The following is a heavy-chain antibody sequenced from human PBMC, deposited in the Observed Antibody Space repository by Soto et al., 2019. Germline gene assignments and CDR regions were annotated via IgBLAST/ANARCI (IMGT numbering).Heavy chain of an antibody. CDR3: ARGGVAAIPYYYYGMDV. J-gene: IGHJ6*02. V-gene: IGHV3-30-3*01. CDR2: ISYDGSNK. D-gene: IGHD2-8*02. CDR1: GFTFSSYA. Sequence: PGGSLRLSCAASGFTFSSYAMHWVRQAPGKGLEWVAVISYDGSNKYYADSVKGRFTISRDNSKNTLYLQMNSLRAEDTAVYYCARGGVAAIPYYYYGMDVWGQGTTVTVSS.